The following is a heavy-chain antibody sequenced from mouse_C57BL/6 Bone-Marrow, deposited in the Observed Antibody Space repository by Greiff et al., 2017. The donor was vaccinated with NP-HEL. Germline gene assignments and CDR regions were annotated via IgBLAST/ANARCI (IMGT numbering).Heavy chain of an antibody. J-gene: IGHJ1*03. D-gene: IGHD1-1*01. Sequence: EVMLVESGGGLVQPGESLKLSCESNEYEFPSHAMSWVRQTPEKRLEWVATISDGGSYTYYPDNVKGRFTISRDNAKNNLYLQMSHLKSEDTAMYYCARIGSSPSYWYFDVWGTGTTVTVSS. CDR3: ARIGSSPSYWYFDV. V-gene: IGHV5-4*03. CDR2: ISDGGSYT. CDR1: EYEFPSHA.